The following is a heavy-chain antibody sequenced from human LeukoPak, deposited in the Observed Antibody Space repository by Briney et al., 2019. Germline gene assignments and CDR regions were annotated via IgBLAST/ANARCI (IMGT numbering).Heavy chain of an antibody. D-gene: IGHD3-22*01. V-gene: IGHV4-31*03. CDR1: GGSISSGGYY. CDR2: IHYSGST. J-gene: IGHJ5*02. CDR3: ARDPYYYDRSGGFDP. Sequence: SETLSLTCTVSGGSISSGGYYWSWIRQHPGKGLEWIGYIHYSGSTYYNPSLKSRVTVSVDTSKNQFSLKLSSVTAADTAVYFCARDPYYYDRSGGFDPWGQGTLVTVSS.